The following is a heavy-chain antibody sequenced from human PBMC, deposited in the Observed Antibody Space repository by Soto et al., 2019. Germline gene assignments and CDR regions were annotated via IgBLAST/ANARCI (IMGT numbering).Heavy chain of an antibody. V-gene: IGHV1-69*01. Sequence: QVQLVQSGAEVKKPGSSVKVSCKASGGTFSSYAISWVRQAPGQGLEWMGGIIPIFGTANYAQKFQGRVTINADECTSTAYMELRSLRSEDMAVYYCAIYRYRSSWYGAYWGQGTLVTVSS. CDR3: AIYRYRSSWYGAY. CDR2: IIPIFGTA. J-gene: IGHJ4*02. D-gene: IGHD6-13*01. CDR1: GGTFSSYA.